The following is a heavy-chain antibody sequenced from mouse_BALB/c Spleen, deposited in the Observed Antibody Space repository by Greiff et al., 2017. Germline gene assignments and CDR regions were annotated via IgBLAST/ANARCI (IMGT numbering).Heavy chain of an antibody. Sequence: VQLQQPGAELVMPGASVKMSCKASGYTFTSYVMHWVKQKPGQGLEWIGYINPYNDGTKYNEKFKGKATLTSDKSSSTAYMELSSLTSEDSAVYYCARDYGSFAYWGQGTLVTVAA. D-gene: IGHD1-1*01. CDR2: INPYNDGT. V-gene: IGHV1-14*01. J-gene: IGHJ3*01. CDR3: ARDYGSFAY. CDR1: GYTFTSYV.